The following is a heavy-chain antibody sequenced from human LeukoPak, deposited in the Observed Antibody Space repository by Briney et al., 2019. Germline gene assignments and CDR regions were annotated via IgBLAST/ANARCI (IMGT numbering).Heavy chain of an antibody. J-gene: IGHJ4*02. CDR2: ISAYNGNT. Sequence: ASVKVSCKASGYTFTSYGISWVRQAPGQGLERMGWISAYNGNTNYAQKLQGRVTMTTDTSTSTAYMELRSLRSDDTAVYYCARLNYYDSSGYWGADYWGQGTLVTVSS. CDR3: ARLNYYDSSGYWGADY. V-gene: IGHV1-18*01. CDR1: GYTFTSYG. D-gene: IGHD3-22*01.